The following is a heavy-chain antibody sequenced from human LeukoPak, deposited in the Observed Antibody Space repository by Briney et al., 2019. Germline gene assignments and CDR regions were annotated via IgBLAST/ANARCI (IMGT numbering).Heavy chain of an antibody. CDR3: AKGAAYYYDSSGYFQH. D-gene: IGHD3-22*01. CDR2: ISGSGGST. J-gene: IGHJ1*01. V-gene: IGHV3-23*01. CDR1: GFTVSSNY. Sequence: TGGSLRLSCAASGFTVSSNYMSWVRQAPGKGLEWVSAISGSGGSTYYADSVKGRFTISRDNSKNTLYLQMNSLRAEDTAIYYCAKGAAYYYDSSGYFQHWGQGTLATVSS.